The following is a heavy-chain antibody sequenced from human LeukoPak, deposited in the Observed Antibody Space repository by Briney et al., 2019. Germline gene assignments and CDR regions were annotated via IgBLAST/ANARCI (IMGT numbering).Heavy chain of an antibody. CDR2: ISAYNGNT. D-gene: IGHD3-3*01. J-gene: IGHJ6*02. CDR1: GYTFTSYG. Sequence: ASVKVSCKASGYTFTSYGISWVQQAPGQGLEWMGWISAYNGNTNYAQKLQGRVTMTTDTSTSTAYMELRSLRSDDTAVYYCARDNGVWFTIFGVVPPAYYYSGRDVWGQGTTVTVSS. CDR3: ARDNGVWFTIFGVVPPAYYYSGRDV. V-gene: IGHV1-18*01.